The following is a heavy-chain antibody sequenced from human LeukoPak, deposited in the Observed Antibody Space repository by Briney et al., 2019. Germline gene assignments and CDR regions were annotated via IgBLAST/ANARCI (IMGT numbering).Heavy chain of an antibody. CDR2: INPSGGST. Sequence: ASVKVSCKASGYTFTSYYMHWVRQAPGQGLEWMGIINPSGGSTSYAQKFQGRVTMTRDTSKNQFSLKLSSVTAADTAVHYCAREVVGAPRRRAFDIWGQGTMVTVSS. D-gene: IGHD1-26*01. V-gene: IGHV1-46*01. CDR3: AREVVGAPRRRAFDI. J-gene: IGHJ3*02. CDR1: GYTFTSYY.